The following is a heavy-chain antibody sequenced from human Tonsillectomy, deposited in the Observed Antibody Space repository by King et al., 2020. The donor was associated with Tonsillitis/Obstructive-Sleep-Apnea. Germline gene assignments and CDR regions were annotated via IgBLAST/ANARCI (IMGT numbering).Heavy chain of an antibody. CDR1: GFTFSNYA. J-gene: IGHJ6*03. CDR2: ISDSGSGT. D-gene: IGHD6-19*01. V-gene: IGHV3-23*04. Sequence: DVQLVESGGGLVQPGGSLRLSCAASGFTFSNYAMSWVRQAPGKGLEWVSSISDSGSGTHYVDSVKGRFTISRDNSRKTLYLQMNSRRAGDTAVFYCRGGPAGADYSYMDVWGKGTTVTVSS. CDR3: RGGPAGADYSYMDV.